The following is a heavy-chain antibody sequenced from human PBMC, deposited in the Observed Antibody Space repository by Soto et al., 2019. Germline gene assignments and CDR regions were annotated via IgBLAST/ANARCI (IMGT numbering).Heavy chain of an antibody. J-gene: IGHJ6*02. CDR1: GGTFSSYA. Sequence: QVQLVQSGAEVKKPGSSVKVSCKASGGTFSSYAISWVRQAPGQGLEWMGGVIPIFGTANYAQKFQGRVTITADESTSTAYMELSRLRSEDTAVYYCARVYYYDSSGYYNVYYYYGMDVWGQGTTVTVSS. CDR2: VIPIFGTA. CDR3: ARVYYYDSSGYYNVYYYYGMDV. D-gene: IGHD3-22*01. V-gene: IGHV1-69*01.